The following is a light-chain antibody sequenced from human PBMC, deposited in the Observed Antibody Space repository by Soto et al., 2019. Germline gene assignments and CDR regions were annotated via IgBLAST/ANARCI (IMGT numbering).Light chain of an antibody. CDR2: DAS. CDR1: QSVSSD. CDR3: QQYNVWPLT. J-gene: IGKJ4*01. Sequence: EIVMTQSPATLSVSPGERATLSCRASQSVSSDLAWYQQKPGQTPKLLIYDASTRATGIPARFSGSGSGTEFALTISSLQSEDFAVYSCQQYNVWPLTFGGGTKVEFK. V-gene: IGKV3-15*01.